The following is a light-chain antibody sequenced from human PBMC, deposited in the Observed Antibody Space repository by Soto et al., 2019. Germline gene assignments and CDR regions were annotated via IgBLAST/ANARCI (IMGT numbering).Light chain of an antibody. J-gene: IGKJ1*01. CDR3: QQYSYYRT. Sequence: DIQMTQSPSTLSASVGDRLTITCRASQSISSWLAWYQQRPGKAPKLLIFDASSLESGVPSRFSGSGSGTEFTLTISSLQPDDSATYYCQQYSYYRTFGQGTKVDIK. CDR2: DAS. V-gene: IGKV1-5*01. CDR1: QSISSW.